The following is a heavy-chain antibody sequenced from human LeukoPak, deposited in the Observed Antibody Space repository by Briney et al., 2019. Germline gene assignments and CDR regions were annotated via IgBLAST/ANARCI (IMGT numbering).Heavy chain of an antibody. Sequence: SETLSLTCTVSGGSISSSSYYWGWIRQPPGKGLEWIGSIYYSGSTYYNPSLKSRVTISVDTSKNPFSLKLSSVTAADTAVYYCAREATGYSYGDSDYWGQGTLVTVSS. V-gene: IGHV4-39*07. CDR2: IYYSGST. J-gene: IGHJ4*02. CDR3: AREATGYSYGDSDY. CDR1: GGSISSSSYY. D-gene: IGHD5-18*01.